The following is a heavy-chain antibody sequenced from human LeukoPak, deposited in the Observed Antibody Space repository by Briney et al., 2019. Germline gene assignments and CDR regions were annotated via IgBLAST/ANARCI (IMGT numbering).Heavy chain of an antibody. CDR2: IYYNGST. J-gene: IGHJ3*02. V-gene: IGHV4-59*01. D-gene: IGHD3-22*01. CDR1: GGSISSFY. Sequence: KPFGTPSPTPTVSGGSISSFYWGWVRQPPREGLEWVGDIYYNGSTNYNPSLKSRVTISVDTSKNQFSLKLSSVTAADTAVYYCATLQFPYYYDSSGYDWDAFDIWGQGTMVTVSS. CDR3: ATLQFPYYYDSSGYDWDAFDI.